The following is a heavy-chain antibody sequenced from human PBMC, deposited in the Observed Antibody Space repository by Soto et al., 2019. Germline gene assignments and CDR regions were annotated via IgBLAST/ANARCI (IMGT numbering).Heavy chain of an antibody. CDR2: IYYSGST. V-gene: IGHV4-59*01. CDR1: GGSISSYY. CDR3: ARLASQWVLLRPNWFDP. J-gene: IGHJ5*02. D-gene: IGHD1-26*01. Sequence: NPSETLSLTCTVSGGSISSYYWSWIRQPPGKGLEWIGYIYYSGSTNYNPSLKSRVTISVDTSKNQFSLKLSSVTAADTAVYYCARLASQWVLLRPNWFDPWGQGTLVTVSS.